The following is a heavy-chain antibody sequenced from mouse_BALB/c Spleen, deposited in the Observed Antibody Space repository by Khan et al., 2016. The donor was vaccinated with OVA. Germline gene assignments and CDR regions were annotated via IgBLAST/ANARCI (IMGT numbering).Heavy chain of an antibody. J-gene: IGHJ4*01. D-gene: IGHD2-10*01. V-gene: IGHV9-3-1*01. CDR1: GHTFTKFG. Sequence: QIQLVQSGPEVKKPGETVKISCKASGHTFTKFGMNWVKQAPGKGLKWMGWINTYTGEPTYADDFNGRFAFSLETSASTAYLQINNLKNEDTATYFCARPPYFSYVLDNWGQETSVTVSS. CDR3: ARPPYFSYVLDN. CDR2: INTYTGEP.